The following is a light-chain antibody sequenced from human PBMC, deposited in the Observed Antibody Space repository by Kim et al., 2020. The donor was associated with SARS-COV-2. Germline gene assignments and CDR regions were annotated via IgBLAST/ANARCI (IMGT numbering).Light chain of an antibody. CDR1: SSDVGGYNY. V-gene: IGLV2-8*01. CDR2: EVN. J-gene: IGLJ3*02. Sequence: QSALTQPPSASGSPGQSVTISCTGTSSDVGGYNYVSWYQQHPGKAPKLMIYEVNKRPSGVPDRFSGSKSGNTASLTVSGLQAEDEADYYCNSFAGGDTLRVFGRGTQLTVL. CDR3: NSFAGGDTLRV.